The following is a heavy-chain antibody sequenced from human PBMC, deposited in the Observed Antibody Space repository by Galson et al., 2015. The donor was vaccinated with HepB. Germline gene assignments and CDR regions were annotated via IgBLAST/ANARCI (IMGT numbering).Heavy chain of an antibody. CDR3: ATAIAAADYYGMDV. Sequence: SVKVSCKVSGYTLTELSMHWVRQAPGKGLEWMGGFDPEDGETIYAQKFQGRVTMTEDTSTDTAYMELSSLRSEDTAVYYCATAIAAADYYGMDVWGQGTTVTVSS. D-gene: IGHD6-13*01. V-gene: IGHV1-24*01. CDR2: FDPEDGET. CDR1: GYTLTELS. J-gene: IGHJ6*02.